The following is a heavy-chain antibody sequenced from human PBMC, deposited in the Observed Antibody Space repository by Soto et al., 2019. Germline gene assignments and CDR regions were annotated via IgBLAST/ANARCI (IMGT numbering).Heavy chain of an antibody. CDR3: ARVGDIWFGPFDY. D-gene: IGHD3-10*01. Sequence: TLSLTCTVSGGSISSGDYYWSWIRQPPGKGLEWIGYIYYSGSTYYNPSLKSRVTISVDTSKNQFSLKLSSVTAADTAVYYCARVGDIWFGPFDYWGQGTLVTVSS. V-gene: IGHV4-30-4*01. CDR2: IYYSGST. CDR1: GGSISSGDYY. J-gene: IGHJ4*02.